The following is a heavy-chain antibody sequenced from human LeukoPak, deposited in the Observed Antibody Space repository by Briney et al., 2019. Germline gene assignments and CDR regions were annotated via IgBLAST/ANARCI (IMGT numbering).Heavy chain of an antibody. D-gene: IGHD3-22*01. V-gene: IGHV3-30*18. J-gene: IGHJ4*02. CDR1: GFTFSSYG. CDR3: AKVRNLYYYDTSGPHEVYFDY. CDR2: ISYDGSNK. Sequence: QPGGSLRLSCAASGFTFSSYGMHWVRQAPGKGLEWVAVISYDGSNKYYADSVKGRFTISRDNSKNMLYLQMNSLRAEDTAVYYCAKVRNLYYYDTSGPHEVYFDYWGQGTLVTVSS.